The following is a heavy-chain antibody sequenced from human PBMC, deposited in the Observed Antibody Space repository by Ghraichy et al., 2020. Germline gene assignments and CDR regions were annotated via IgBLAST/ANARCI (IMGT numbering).Heavy chain of an antibody. V-gene: IGHV1-69*06. CDR2: IIPIFGTA. D-gene: IGHD4-17*01. CDR3: ARETGSGYGDYGNFDY. J-gene: IGHJ4*02. CDR1: GGTFSSYA. Sequence: SVKVSCKASGGTFSSYAISWVQQAPGQGLEWMGGIIPIFGTANYAQKFQGRVTITADKSTSTAYMELSSLRSEDTAVYYCARETGSGYGDYGNFDYWGQGTLVTVSS.